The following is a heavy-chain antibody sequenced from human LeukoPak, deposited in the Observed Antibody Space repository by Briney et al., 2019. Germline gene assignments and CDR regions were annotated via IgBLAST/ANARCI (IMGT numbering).Heavy chain of an antibody. Sequence: GASVKASCKASGYTFTSYDFTWVRQAPGQGLEWMGWISGSYGNPNYEQKLQGRVTMTTDTSTSTAYMELRSLRSDDTAVYYCARTSQGSYLDYWGQGTLVTVSS. D-gene: IGHD1-26*01. V-gene: IGHV1-18*01. J-gene: IGHJ4*02. CDR3: ARTSQGSYLDY. CDR2: ISGSYGNP. CDR1: GYTFTSYD.